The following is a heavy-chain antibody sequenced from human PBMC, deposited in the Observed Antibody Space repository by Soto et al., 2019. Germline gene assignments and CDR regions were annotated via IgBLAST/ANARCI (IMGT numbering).Heavy chain of an antibody. J-gene: IGHJ6*02. CDR1: GGTFSSYA. V-gene: IGHV1-69*13. D-gene: IGHD2-15*01. Sequence: ASVKVSCKASGGTFSSYAISWVRQAPGQGLEWMGGIIPIFGTANYAQKFQGRVTITADESTSTAYMELSSLRSEDTAVYYCARGYCSGGSCYSYGMDVWRQGTPVTVSS. CDR3: ARGYCSGGSCYSYGMDV. CDR2: IIPIFGTA.